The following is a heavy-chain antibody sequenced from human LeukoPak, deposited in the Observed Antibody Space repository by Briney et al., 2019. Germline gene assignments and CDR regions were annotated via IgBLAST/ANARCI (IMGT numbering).Heavy chain of an antibody. CDR2: INGDGSTT. D-gene: IGHD3-22*01. J-gene: IGHJ1*01. CDR3: ATGNYYDSRGYYTFGH. Sequence: GGSLRLSCAASGFTFSRYWMHWVRQAPGKGLAWVSRINGDGSTTSYADSVKGGFTISRDNAKNTLYLQMNSLRAEDTAVYYCATGNYYDSRGYYTFGHWGQGTLVTVSS. CDR1: GFTFSRYW. V-gene: IGHV3-74*01.